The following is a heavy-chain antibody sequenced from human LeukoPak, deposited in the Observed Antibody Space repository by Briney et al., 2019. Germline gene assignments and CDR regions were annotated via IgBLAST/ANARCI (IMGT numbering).Heavy chain of an antibody. Sequence: PGGSLRLSCAASGFTFSSYGMSWVRHAPRKGLEWVSGISASGGVPYYADSVKGRFPISRDNSKNTLYLQMNSLRAEDTAFYYCARSGGTFRDYWGQGTLVTVSS. CDR1: GFTFSSYG. J-gene: IGHJ4*02. V-gene: IGHV3-23*01. CDR2: ISASGGVP. D-gene: IGHD3-3*01. CDR3: ARSGGTFRDY.